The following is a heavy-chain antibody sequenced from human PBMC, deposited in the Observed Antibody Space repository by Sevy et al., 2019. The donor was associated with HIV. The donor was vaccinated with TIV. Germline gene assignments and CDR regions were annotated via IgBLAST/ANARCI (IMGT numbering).Heavy chain of an antibody. J-gene: IGHJ3*01. CDR3: AKGAGQWLGDAFDV. CDR2: LSWNSGTI. V-gene: IGHV3-9*01. CDR1: GFTFDDYA. Sequence: GGSLRLSCAASGFTFDDYAIHWVRQAPGKGLEWVSGLSWNSGTIDYADSVKGRFTISRDNAKKSLDLQMNSLRTEDTALYYCAKGAGQWLGDAFDVWGQGTMVTVSS. D-gene: IGHD6-19*01.